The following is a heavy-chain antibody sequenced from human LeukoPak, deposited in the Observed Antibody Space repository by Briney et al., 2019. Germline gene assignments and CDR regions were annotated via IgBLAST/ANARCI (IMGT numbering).Heavy chain of an antibody. D-gene: IGHD3-10*01. CDR2: ISYDGRNK. CDR1: GFTFNNYW. J-gene: IGHJ4*02. CDR3: ARIWVVSRSGPFDY. Sequence: GGSLRLSCAASGFTFNNYWMHWVRQAPGKGLVWVSGISYDGRNKNYADSVKGRFTISRDNAKNTLYLQMNSLRAEDTGVYLCARIWVVSRSGPFDYWGQGTLVSVPS. V-gene: IGHV3-74*01.